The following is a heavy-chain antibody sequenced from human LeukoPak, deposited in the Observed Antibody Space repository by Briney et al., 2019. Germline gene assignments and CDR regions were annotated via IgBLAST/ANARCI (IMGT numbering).Heavy chain of an antibody. V-gene: IGHV1-46*01. CDR3: ARHKEVGDYYYFDY. J-gene: IGHJ4*02. Sequence: GASVKVSCKASGYTFTSYYMHWVRQAPGQGLEWMGIINPSGGSTSYTQKFQGRVAMTRDTSTTTVYMELSSLRSQDTAVYYCARHKEVGDYYYFDYWGQGTLVTVSS. CDR2: INPSGGST. D-gene: IGHD2/OR15-2a*01. CDR1: GYTFTSYY.